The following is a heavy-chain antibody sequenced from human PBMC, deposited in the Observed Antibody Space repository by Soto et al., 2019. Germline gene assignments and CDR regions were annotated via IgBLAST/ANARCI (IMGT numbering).Heavy chain of an antibody. CDR1: GYTFTSYY. CDR3: ARDHRGYSSSWYLDY. J-gene: IGHJ4*02. V-gene: IGHV1-46*01. CDR2: INPSGGST. D-gene: IGHD6-13*01. Sequence: ASLKVSCKASGYTFTSYYMHWVRQAPGQGLEWMGIINPSGGSTSYAQKFQGRVTMTRDTSTSTVYMELSSPRSEDTAVYYCARDHRGYSSSWYLDYWGQGTLVTVSS.